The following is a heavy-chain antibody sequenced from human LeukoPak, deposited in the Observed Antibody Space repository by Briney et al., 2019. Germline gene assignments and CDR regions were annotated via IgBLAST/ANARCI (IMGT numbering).Heavy chain of an antibody. CDR1: GFTFSSYE. CDR2: ISSSGSTI. Sequence: GGSLRLSCAASGFTFSSYEMNWVRQAPGKGLGWVSYISSSGSTIYYADSVKGRFTISRDNAKNSLYLQMNSLRAEDTAVYYCARVGPEFAADLYYYYGMDVWGQGTTVTVSS. D-gene: IGHD6-13*01. CDR3: ARVGPEFAADLYYYYGMDV. V-gene: IGHV3-48*03. J-gene: IGHJ6*02.